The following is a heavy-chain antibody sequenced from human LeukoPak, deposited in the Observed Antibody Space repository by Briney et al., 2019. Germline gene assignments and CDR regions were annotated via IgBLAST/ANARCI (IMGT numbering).Heavy chain of an antibody. CDR3: ARDSPFGVY. CDR1: GFTFSSYW. V-gene: IGHV3-7*01. CDR2: IKQDGSEK. J-gene: IGHJ4*02. D-gene: IGHD3-10*01. Sequence: GGSLRLSCAASGFTFSSYWMSWVRQAPGKGLEWVANIKQDGSEKNYVDSAKGRFIISRDNTKNSLYMQVNSLRVEDTAVYYCARDSPFGVYWGQGALVTVSS.